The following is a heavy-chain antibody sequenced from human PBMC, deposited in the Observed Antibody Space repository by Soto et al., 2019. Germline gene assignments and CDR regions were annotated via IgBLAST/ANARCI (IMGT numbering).Heavy chain of an antibody. CDR3: ARGMHYDSRDNADY. CDR1: GYTFTSYD. CDR2: MNPNSGNT. Sequence: QVQLVQSGAEVKKPGASVKVSCKASGYTFTSYDINWVRQATGQGLEWMGWMNPNSGNTGYAQKFQGRVTXXRXTXXSTAYMELSSLRSEDTAVYYCARGMHYDSRDNADYWGQGTLVTVSS. J-gene: IGHJ4*02. V-gene: IGHV1-8*01. D-gene: IGHD3-22*01.